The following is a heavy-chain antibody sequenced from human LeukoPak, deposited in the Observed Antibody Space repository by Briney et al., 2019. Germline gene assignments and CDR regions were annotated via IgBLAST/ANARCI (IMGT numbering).Heavy chain of an antibody. CDR1: GFTFSSYS. CDR2: ISRSGSTI. D-gene: IGHD3-22*01. J-gene: IGHJ4*02. V-gene: IGHV3-48*03. Sequence: GGSLRLSCAASGFTFSSYSMNWVRQAPGKGLEWVSCISRSGSTIYYADSVKGRFTISRDNAKNSLYLQMNSLGAEDTAVYYCARRVIVVGLDYWGQGTLVTVSS. CDR3: ARRVIVVGLDY.